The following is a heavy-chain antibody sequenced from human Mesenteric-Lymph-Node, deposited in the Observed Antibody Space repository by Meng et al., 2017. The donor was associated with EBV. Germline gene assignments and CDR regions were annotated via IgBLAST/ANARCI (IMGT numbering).Heavy chain of an antibody. Sequence: VHLQESGPGLVKPSPTLSLTCTRSGGFISSGGYYWSWIRQSPGKGLEWIGYIYYSGTTYYNPSLQSRVSMSMDSSRNQFSLKLGSVTAADTAVYYCAREIYCTSASCPFDYWGQGTLVTVSS. CDR1: GGFISSGGYY. D-gene: IGHD2-2*01. CDR3: AREIYCTSASCPFDY. CDR2: IYYSGTT. V-gene: IGHV4-30-4*01. J-gene: IGHJ4*02.